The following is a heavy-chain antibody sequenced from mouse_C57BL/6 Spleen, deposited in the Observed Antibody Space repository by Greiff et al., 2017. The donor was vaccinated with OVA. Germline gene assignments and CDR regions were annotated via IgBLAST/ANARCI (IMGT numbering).Heavy chain of an antibody. CDR3: ARTANQAWFAY. D-gene: IGHD6-1*01. J-gene: IGHJ3*01. CDR1: GYTFTSYW. V-gene: IGHV1-69*01. CDR2: IDPSDSYT. Sequence: QVQLQQPGAELVMPGASVKLSCKASGYTFTSYWMHWVKQRPGQGLEWIGEIDPSDSYTNYNQKFKGKSTLTVDKSSSTAYMQLSSLTSEDSAVYYCARTANQAWFAYWGQGTLVTVSA.